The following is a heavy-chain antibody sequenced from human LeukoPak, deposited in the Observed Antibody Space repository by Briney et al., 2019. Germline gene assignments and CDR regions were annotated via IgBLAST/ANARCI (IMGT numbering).Heavy chain of an antibody. CDR2: TNTHGTSA. CDR1: RFTFNNYW. J-gene: IGHJ6*03. V-gene: IGHV3-74*01. CDR3: LAGYYYYYMDV. D-gene: IGHD3-10*01. Sequence: VGALRLSCVASRFTFNNYWMHWVRQAPGKGGVWVARTNTHGTSANYADSVKGRFIISRDNANNTLYLQMNGLRDEDTGVYYALAGYYYYYMDVWGKGTTVTVSS.